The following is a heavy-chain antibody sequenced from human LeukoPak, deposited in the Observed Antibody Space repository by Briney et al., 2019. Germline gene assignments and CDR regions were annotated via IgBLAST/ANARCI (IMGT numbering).Heavy chain of an antibody. J-gene: IGHJ6*03. V-gene: IGHV4-38-2*02. Sequence: SETLSLTCTVSGYSISSGYYWGWIRQPPGKGLEWIGSIYHSGSTYYNPSLKSRVTMSVDTSKNQFSLKVSSVTAADTAVYYCARTTVTTAYYYHYYMDVWGKGTTVTISS. CDR2: IYHSGST. CDR3: ARTTVTTAYYYHYYMDV. D-gene: IGHD4-17*01. CDR1: GYSISSGYY.